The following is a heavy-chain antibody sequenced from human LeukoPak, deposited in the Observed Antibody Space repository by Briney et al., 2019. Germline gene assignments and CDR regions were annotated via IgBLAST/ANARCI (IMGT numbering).Heavy chain of an antibody. D-gene: IGHD3-22*01. CDR1: GGSIRSSYYY. CDR2: IYDSGST. J-gene: IGHJ4*02. V-gene: IGHV4-39*07. Sequence: SETLSLTCTVSGGSIRSSYYYWGWIRQPPGKGLEWIGSIYDSGSTYYNPSLKSRVTISVDTSKNQFSLKLSSVTAADTAVYYCARGQIVAPVDYWGQGTQVTVSS. CDR3: ARGQIVAPVDY.